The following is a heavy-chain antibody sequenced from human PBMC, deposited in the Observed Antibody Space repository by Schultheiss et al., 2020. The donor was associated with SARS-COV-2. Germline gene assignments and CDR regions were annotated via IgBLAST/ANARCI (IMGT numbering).Heavy chain of an antibody. D-gene: IGHD6-19*01. CDR1: GGTFSSYA. J-gene: IGHJ4*02. CDR3: ARDWGVVAVAGPFDY. V-gene: IGHV1-69*13. Sequence: SVKVSCKASGGTFSSYAISWVRQAPGQGLEWMGWINPNSGGTNYAQKFQGRVTITADESTSTAYMELRSLRSDDTAVYYCARDWGVVAVAGPFDYWGQGTLVTVSS. CDR2: INPNSGGT.